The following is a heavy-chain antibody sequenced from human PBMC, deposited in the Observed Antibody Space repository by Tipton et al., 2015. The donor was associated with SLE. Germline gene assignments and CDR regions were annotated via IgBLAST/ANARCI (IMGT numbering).Heavy chain of an antibody. D-gene: IGHD5-18*01. CDR2: IYYSGST. CDR1: GDSISSGAYY. V-gene: IGHV4-31*03. J-gene: IGHJ4*02. CDR3: ALYSYGY. Sequence: TLSLTCTVSGDSISSGAYYWNWIRQHPGKGLEWIGHIYYSGSTYYNPSLKSRVTISVDTSKNQFSLKLSSVTAAGTAVYYRALYSYGYWGQGTLVTVSS.